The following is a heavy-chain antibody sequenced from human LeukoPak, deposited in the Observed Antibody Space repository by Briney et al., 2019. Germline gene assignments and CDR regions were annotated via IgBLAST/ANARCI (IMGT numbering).Heavy chain of an antibody. V-gene: IGHV4-39*01. J-gene: IGHJ4*02. CDR3: ARPHAGSARGYFEY. D-gene: IGHD1-26*01. CDR1: GGSISSSSYY. CDR2: IYYSGST. Sequence: SETLSLTCTVSGGSISSSSYYWGWIRQPPGKGLEWIGSIYYSGSTYYNPSLKSRVTISVDTSKNQFSLKLSSVTAADTAMYYCARPHAGSARGYFEYWGQGTLVTVSS.